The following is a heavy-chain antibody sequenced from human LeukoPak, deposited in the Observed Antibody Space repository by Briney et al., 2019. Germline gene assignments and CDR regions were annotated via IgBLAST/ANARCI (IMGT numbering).Heavy chain of an antibody. CDR2: INTDDGNT. CDR3: ARAPAGGSGNYYRGNWFAP. CDR1: GYTFTTYA. Sequence: ASVKVSCKASGYTFTTYAIHWVRQAPGQRLEWMGWINTDDGNTKYSQKFQGRVTNTWDTSASIAYMELSSLTSEDTAVYYCARAPAGGSGNYYRGNWFAPWGQGTLVTVSS. J-gene: IGHJ5*02. V-gene: IGHV1-3*04. D-gene: IGHD3-10*01.